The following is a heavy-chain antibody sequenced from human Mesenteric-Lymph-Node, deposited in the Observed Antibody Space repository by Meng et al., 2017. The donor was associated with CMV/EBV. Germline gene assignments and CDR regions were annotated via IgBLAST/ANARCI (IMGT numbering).Heavy chain of an antibody. V-gene: IGHV3-23*01. CDR2: ISATYAST. D-gene: IGHD3-10*01. CDR3: AKRSPQGTYYYDN. Sequence: CAASGVTFSSYAMSWVRQAPGKGLEWVSSISATYASTYYADSVKGRFTISRDNSGNTLHLQMNSLSAEDTAIYYCAKRSPQGTYYYDNWGQGTLVTVSS. J-gene: IGHJ4*02. CDR1: GVTFSSYA.